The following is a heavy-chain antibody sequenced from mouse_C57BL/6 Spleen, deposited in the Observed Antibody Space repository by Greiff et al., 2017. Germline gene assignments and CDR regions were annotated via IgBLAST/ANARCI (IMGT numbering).Heavy chain of an antibody. CDR2: INPNYGTT. J-gene: IGHJ4*01. V-gene: IGHV1-39*01. D-gene: IGHD1-1*01. CDR1: GYSFTDYN. Sequence: VQLQQSGPELVKPGASVKISCKASGYSFTDYNMNWVKQSNGKSLEWIGVINPNYGTTSYNQKFKGKATLTVDQSSSTAYMQLNSLTSEDSPVYYCARSYYGSSSYAMDYWGQGTSVTVSS. CDR3: ARSYYGSSSYAMDY.